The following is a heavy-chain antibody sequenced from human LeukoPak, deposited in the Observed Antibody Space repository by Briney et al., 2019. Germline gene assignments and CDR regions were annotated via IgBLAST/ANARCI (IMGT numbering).Heavy chain of an antibody. J-gene: IGHJ1*01. V-gene: IGHV4-59*01. CDR3: ASTVTVVRGKGRVFQH. CDR1: GGSISSYY. CDR2: IYYSGST. D-gene: IGHD1-14*01. Sequence: SETLSLTCTVSGGSISSYYWSWIRQPPGKGLEWIGYIYYSGSTNYNPSLKSRVTISVDTSKNQFSLKLSSVTAADTAVYYCASTVTVVRGKGRVFQHWGQGTLVTVSS.